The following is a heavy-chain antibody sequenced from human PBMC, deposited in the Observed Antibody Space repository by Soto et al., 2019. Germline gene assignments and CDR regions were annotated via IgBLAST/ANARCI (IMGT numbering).Heavy chain of an antibody. D-gene: IGHD4-17*01. CDR1: GGSISSYY. V-gene: IGHV4-59*08. CDR2: IYYSGST. J-gene: IGHJ3*02. Sequence: SETLSLTCTVSGGSISSYYWSWIRQPPGKGLEWIGYIYYSGSTNYNPSLKSRVTISVDTSKNQFSLKLSSVTAADTAVYYCARQGDYGDYDAFDIWGQGTMVTVSS. CDR3: ARQGDYGDYDAFDI.